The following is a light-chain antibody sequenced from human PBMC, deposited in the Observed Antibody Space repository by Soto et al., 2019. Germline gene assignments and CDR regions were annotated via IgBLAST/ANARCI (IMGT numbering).Light chain of an antibody. V-gene: IGLV2-11*01. CDR3: CSYTGSYSYV. J-gene: IGLJ1*01. Sequence: QSALTQPHSVSGSPGQSVTISCTGTSSVVGGYSYVSWYQQHPGKALELIIYDVTERPSGVPDRFSGSKSGNTASLTISGLQAEDEADYYCCSYTGSYSYVFGTGTKVTVL. CDR1: SSVVGGYSY. CDR2: DVT.